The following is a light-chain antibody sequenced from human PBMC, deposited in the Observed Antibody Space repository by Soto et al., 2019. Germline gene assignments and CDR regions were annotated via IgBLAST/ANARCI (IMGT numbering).Light chain of an antibody. CDR1: NIGSKS. V-gene: IGLV3-21*02. Sequence: SYELTQPPSVSVAPGQTARITCGGNNIGSKSVHWCQQKPGQAPVLVVYDDSDRPSGIPERFSGSKSGNTATLTISRAEVGDEADYFCQVWDPSSDPNYVFGTGTKVTVL. CDR2: DDS. CDR3: QVWDPSSDPNYV. J-gene: IGLJ1*01.